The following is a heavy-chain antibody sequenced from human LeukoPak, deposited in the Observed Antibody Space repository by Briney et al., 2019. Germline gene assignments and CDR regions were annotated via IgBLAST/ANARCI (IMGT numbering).Heavy chain of an antibody. CDR2: IYYSGST. CDR1: GGSISSSSYY. CDR3: ARHFFGDSDDAFDI. V-gene: IGHV4-39*01. J-gene: IGHJ3*02. D-gene: IGHD4-17*01. Sequence: SETLSPTCTVSGGSISSSSYYWGWIRQPPGKGLEWIGSIYYSGSTYYNPSLKSRVTISVDTSKNQFSLKLSSVTAADTAVYYCARHFFGDSDDAFDIWGQGTMVTVSS.